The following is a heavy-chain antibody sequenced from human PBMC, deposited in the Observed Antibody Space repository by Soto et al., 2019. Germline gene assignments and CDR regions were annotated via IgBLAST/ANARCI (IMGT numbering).Heavy chain of an antibody. D-gene: IGHD3-22*01. Sequence: PGESLKISCVASGFIFSNYAMSWVRQAPGKGLEWVSVISGSGGSIYYADSVKGRFTISRDNSKNTLYLQMNSLRAEDTAVYYCAREGDYYDSSGYLGAFDIWGQGTMVTVSS. CDR2: ISGSGGSI. V-gene: IGHV3-23*01. CDR3: AREGDYYDSSGYLGAFDI. CDR1: GFIFSNYA. J-gene: IGHJ3*02.